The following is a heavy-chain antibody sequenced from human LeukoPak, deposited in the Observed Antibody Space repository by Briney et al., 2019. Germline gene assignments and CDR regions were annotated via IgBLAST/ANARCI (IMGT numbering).Heavy chain of an antibody. Sequence: PSQTPSLTCTVSGGSISSGSYYWSWIRQPAGKGLEWIGRIYTSGSTNYNPSLKSRVTISVDTSKNQFSLKLSSVTAADTAVYYCARDPIVGADAFDIWGQGTMVTVSS. CDR1: GGSISSGSYY. J-gene: IGHJ3*02. V-gene: IGHV4-61*02. CDR2: IYTSGST. CDR3: ARDPIVGADAFDI. D-gene: IGHD1-26*01.